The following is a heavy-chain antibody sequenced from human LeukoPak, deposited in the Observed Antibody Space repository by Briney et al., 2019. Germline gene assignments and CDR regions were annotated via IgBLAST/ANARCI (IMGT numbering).Heavy chain of an antibody. CDR1: GGTFSSYA. J-gene: IGHJ4*02. CDR2: IIPILGIA. V-gene: IGHV1-69*04. D-gene: IGHD6-19*01. Sequence: SVKISCKASGGTFSSYAISWVRQAPGQGLEWMGRIIPILGIANYAQRFQGRVTITADTSTSTAYIELSRLRTEDTAVYYCARERRYSSDLYFDYGGQGTLVTASS. CDR3: ARERRYSSDLYFDY.